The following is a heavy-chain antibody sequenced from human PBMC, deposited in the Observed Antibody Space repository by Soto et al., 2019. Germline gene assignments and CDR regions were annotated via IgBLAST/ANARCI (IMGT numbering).Heavy chain of an antibody. Sequence: QVQLVQSGAEVKKPGSSVKVSCKASGGTFSSYAISWVRQAPGQGLEWMGGIIPIFGTANYAQKFQGRVTITADESTSTAYMERSSVKSEDTAVYHCAGDRMEGYGYVWGSWVVWGQGTTVTVSS. CDR2: IIPIFGTA. J-gene: IGHJ6*02. D-gene: IGHD3-16*01. CDR1: GGTFSSYA. CDR3: AGDRMEGYGYVWGSWVV. V-gene: IGHV1-69*01.